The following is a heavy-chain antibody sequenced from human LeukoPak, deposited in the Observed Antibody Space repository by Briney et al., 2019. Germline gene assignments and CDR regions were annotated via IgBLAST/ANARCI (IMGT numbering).Heavy chain of an antibody. D-gene: IGHD4-17*01. Sequence: GGSLRLSCAASGISVSSNYMSWVRQGPGKGLEWVSIIYSGGSTNYADSVKGRFTISRDNSKNTLYLQMNRLRPEDTAVYYCARGVDYAEGYWGQGTLVTVSS. CDR3: ARGVDYAEGY. CDR2: IYSGGST. V-gene: IGHV3-66*02. J-gene: IGHJ4*02. CDR1: GISVSSNY.